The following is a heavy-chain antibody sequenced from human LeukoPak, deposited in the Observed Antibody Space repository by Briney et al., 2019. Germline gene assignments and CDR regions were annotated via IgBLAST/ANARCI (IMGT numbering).Heavy chain of an antibody. CDR2: ILYDGSNK. CDR3: ARDPQTYSSGWYFAFDI. J-gene: IGHJ3*02. Sequence: PGGSLRLSCAASGFTFSSYGMHGVRQAPGKGLEWGAVILYDGSNKYYADSVKGRFTIPRDSSKNTLYLQMNSLRAEDTAVYYCARDPQTYSSGWYFAFDIWGQGTMVTVSS. D-gene: IGHD6-19*01. CDR1: GFTFSSYG. V-gene: IGHV3-33*01.